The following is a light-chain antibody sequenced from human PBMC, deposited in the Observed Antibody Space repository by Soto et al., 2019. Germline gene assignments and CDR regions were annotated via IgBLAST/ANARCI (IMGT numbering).Light chain of an antibody. CDR3: AAWDDSLNGWE. V-gene: IGLV1-44*01. CDR2: SNN. J-gene: IGLJ2*01. CDR1: SPNIGSNT. Sequence: QSVLTQPPSASGTPGQRVTISCSGTSPNIGSNTVNWYQQFPGTAPKLLVHSNNQRPSGVPDRFSGSKSGTSASLAISGLQSEDEADYYCAAWDDSLNGWEFGGGTKLTVL.